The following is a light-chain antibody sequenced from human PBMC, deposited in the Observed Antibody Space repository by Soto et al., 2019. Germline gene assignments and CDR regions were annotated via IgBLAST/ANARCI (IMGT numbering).Light chain of an antibody. Sequence: QSVLTRPPSASGSPGQSVTISCTGTSSDVGGYNYVSWYQQHPGKAPKLIIYEVIKRPSGVPDRFSGSKSGNTASLTVSGLQAEDEADFFCSSYAGSYVVFGGGTKVTVL. CDR3: SSYAGSYVV. J-gene: IGLJ2*01. CDR1: SSDVGGYNY. V-gene: IGLV2-8*01. CDR2: EVI.